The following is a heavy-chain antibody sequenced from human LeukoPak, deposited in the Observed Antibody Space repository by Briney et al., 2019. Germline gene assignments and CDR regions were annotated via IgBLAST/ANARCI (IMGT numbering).Heavy chain of an antibody. Sequence: GGSLRLSCAASGFTFSSYGMHWVRQAPGKGLEWVAVISYDGSNKYYADSVKRRFNISRDNSKNTLYLQMNSLRAEDTAVYYCAKDRTVVIPYYFDYWGQGPLVTVSS. J-gene: IGHJ4*02. CDR1: GFTFSSYG. V-gene: IGHV3-30*18. D-gene: IGHD3-22*01. CDR3: AKDRTVVIPYYFDY. CDR2: ISYDGSNK.